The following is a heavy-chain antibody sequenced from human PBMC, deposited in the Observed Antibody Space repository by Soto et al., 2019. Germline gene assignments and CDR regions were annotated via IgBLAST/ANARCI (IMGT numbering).Heavy chain of an antibody. CDR2: IIPIFGTA. CDR3: ARDNQYYYDSSGYYYPDYFDY. Sequence: SXKVSCKVAGGTXRSYASGWVRQAPGQGLEWIGGIIPIFGTANYAQKFQGIVTITGDESTSTANIELSRLRYKDTDVYYCARDNQYYYDSSGYYYPDYFDYWGQGTLGTVSS. V-gene: IGHV1-69*13. J-gene: IGHJ4*02. D-gene: IGHD3-22*01. CDR1: GGTXRSYA.